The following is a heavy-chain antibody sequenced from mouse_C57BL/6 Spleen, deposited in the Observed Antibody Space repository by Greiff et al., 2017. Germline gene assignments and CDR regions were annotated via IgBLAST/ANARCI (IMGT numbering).Heavy chain of an antibody. D-gene: IGHD1-1*01. CDR1: GFNIKDYY. CDR2: IDPEDGET. J-gene: IGHJ2*01. V-gene: IGHV14-2*01. Sequence: VHVKQSGAELVKPGASVKLSCTASGFNIKDYYMHWVKQRTEQGLEWIGRIDPEDGETKYAPKFQGKATITADTSSNTAYLQLSSLTSEDTAVYYCARSTTVVATEDYWGQGTTLTVSS. CDR3: ARSTTVVATEDY.